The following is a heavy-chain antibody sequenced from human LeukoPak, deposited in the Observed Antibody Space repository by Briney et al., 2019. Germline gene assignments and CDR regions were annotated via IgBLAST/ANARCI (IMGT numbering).Heavy chain of an antibody. Sequence: PGGPLRLSCAASGFTFRSYSMNWVRQAPGKGLEWVANIKQDGSKKSYVDSVKGRFTISRDNAKNSLYLRMNSLRAEDTAIYYCTRVGYIDEGIDYWGQGTLVTVSS. CDR1: GFTFRSYS. CDR2: IKQDGSKK. D-gene: IGHD5-24*01. J-gene: IGHJ4*02. V-gene: IGHV3-7*04. CDR3: TRVGYIDEGIDY.